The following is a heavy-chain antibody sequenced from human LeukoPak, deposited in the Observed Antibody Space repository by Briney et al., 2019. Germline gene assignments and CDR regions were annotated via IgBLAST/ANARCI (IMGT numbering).Heavy chain of an antibody. CDR1: GYSFTSYW. D-gene: IGHD1-26*01. CDR3: ARGGGGSQRIFDY. V-gene: IGHV5-51*01. J-gene: IGHJ4*02. Sequence: GESLKISCKGSGYSFTSYWIAWLRQMPGKGLEWMGIIYPGDSDTRYSPSLQGQVTFSAEKSISPSYLQWSGLKATDTAMIYFARGGGGSQRIFDYWGQGTLVTVSS. CDR2: IYPGDSDT.